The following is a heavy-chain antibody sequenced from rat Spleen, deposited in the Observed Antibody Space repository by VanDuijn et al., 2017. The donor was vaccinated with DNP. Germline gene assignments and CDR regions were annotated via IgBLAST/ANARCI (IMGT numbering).Heavy chain of an antibody. CDR2: ITSDGSST. D-gene: IGHD1-7*01. J-gene: IGHJ3*01. CDR1: GFTFGDYA. CDR3: ATSSYYGYDYGFAY. Sequence: EVQLVESGGGLVQPGNSLKLSCAASGFTFGDYAMAWVRQSPQKGLEWVATITSDGSSTYYRDSVKGRFTISRDNANHTLYLQMDSLRSEDTATYYCATSSYYGYDYGFAYWGQGTLVTVSS. V-gene: IGHV5-17*01.